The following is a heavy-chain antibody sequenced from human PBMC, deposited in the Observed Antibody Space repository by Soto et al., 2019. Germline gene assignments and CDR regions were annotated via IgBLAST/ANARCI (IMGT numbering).Heavy chain of an antibody. CDR2: ISPHTGGT. D-gene: IGHD3-22*01. CDR1: GYTFNRYY. J-gene: IGHJ6*02. Sequence: GASVKVSCKASGYTFNRYYMHWVRQAPGPGLEWMGWISPHTGGTTYAQKFQGRVTMTRDTSVSTAFMELSRLGSDDTAVYYCARASQMVINPYYYYYGMDVWGQGTTVTVSS. CDR3: ARASQMVINPYYYYYGMDV. V-gene: IGHV1-2*02.